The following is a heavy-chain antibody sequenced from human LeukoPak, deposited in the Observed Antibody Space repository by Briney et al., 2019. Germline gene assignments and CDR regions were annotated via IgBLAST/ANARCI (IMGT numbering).Heavy chain of an antibody. D-gene: IGHD6-19*01. CDR3: ARDESSDWYGESYYFDY. V-gene: IGHV3-7*01. J-gene: IGHJ4*02. Sequence: GGSLRLSCAASGFTFSSYWMSWVRQAPGKGLEWVANIKQDGSEKYYVDSVKGRFTISRDNAKNSLYLQMNSLRAEDTAVYYCARDESSDWYGESYYFDYWGQGTLVTVSS. CDR2: IKQDGSEK. CDR1: GFTFSSYW.